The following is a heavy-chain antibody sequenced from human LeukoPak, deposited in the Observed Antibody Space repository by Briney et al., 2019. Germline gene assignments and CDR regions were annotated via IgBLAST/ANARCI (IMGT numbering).Heavy chain of an antibody. J-gene: IGHJ4*02. CDR1: GGSFSGYY. D-gene: IGHD3-22*01. V-gene: IGHV4-34*01. CDR3: ARGEDYYDSSGYYNY. Sequence: SETLSLTCAVYGGSFSGYYWSWIRQPPGKGLEWIGEINHSGSTNYNPSLKSRVTISVDTSKNQFSLKLSSVTAADTAVYYCARGEDYYDSSGYYNYWGQGTLVTVSS. CDR2: INHSGST.